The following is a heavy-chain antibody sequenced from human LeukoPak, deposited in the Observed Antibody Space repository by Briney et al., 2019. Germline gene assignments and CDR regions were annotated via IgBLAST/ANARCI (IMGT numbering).Heavy chain of an antibody. Sequence: NASETLSLTCAVSGGSISSSNWWRWVRQPPGKGLEWIGEIYHSGSTNYNPSLKSRVTISVDKSKNQFSLKLSSVTAADTAVYYCARGPQITMVRGEKDGMDVWGQGTTVTVSS. CDR3: ARGPQITMVRGEKDGMDV. CDR1: GGSISSSNW. CDR2: IYHSGST. D-gene: IGHD3-10*01. J-gene: IGHJ6*02. V-gene: IGHV4-4*02.